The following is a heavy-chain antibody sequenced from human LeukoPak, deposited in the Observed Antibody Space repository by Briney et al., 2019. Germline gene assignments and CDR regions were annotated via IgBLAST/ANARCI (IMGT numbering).Heavy chain of an antibody. V-gene: IGHV4-34*01. CDR3: ATRFEPDIVVVPAARDGAFDY. CDR1: GGSFRGYC. Sequence: TLSLPCAFYGGSFRGYCWSWIRQPPGKGLEGIGENNHSGSNNHYPSLKSRVPQSVDTAQNQFPLGLSPVATADTAVYYCATRFEPDIVVVPAARDGAFDYWGQGTLVTVSS. D-gene: IGHD2-2*01. J-gene: IGHJ4*02. CDR2: NNHSGSN.